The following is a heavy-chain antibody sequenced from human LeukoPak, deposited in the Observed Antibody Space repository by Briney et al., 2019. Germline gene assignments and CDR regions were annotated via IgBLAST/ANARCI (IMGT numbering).Heavy chain of an antibody. J-gene: IGHJ4*02. V-gene: IGHV3-30-3*01. Sequence: GGSLRLSCAASGFTFSSYAMHWVRQAPGKGLERVAVISYDGSNKYYADSVKGRFTISRDNSKNTLYLQMNSLRAEDTVVYYCARDRLGRLDYWGQGTLVTVSS. D-gene: IGHD2-15*01. CDR2: ISYDGSNK. CDR1: GFTFSSYA. CDR3: ARDRLGRLDY.